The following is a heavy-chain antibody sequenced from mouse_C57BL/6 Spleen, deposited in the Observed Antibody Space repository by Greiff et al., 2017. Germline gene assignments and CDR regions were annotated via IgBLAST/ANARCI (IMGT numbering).Heavy chain of an antibody. V-gene: IGHV1-82*01. CDR1: GYAFSSSW. J-gene: IGHJ2*01. Sequence: VQLQQSGPELVKPGASVKISCKASGYAFSSSWMNWVKQRPGKGLEWIGRIYPGDGDTNYNGKFKGKATLTADKSSSTAYMQLSSLTSEDSAVYFCARIEITTEADYWGKGTTLTVSS. CDR3: ARIEITTEADY. D-gene: IGHD1-1*01. CDR2: IYPGDGDT.